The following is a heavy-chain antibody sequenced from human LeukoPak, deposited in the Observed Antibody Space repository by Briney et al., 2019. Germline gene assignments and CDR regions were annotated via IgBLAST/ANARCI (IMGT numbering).Heavy chain of an antibody. CDR2: INPKSGST. J-gene: IGHJ4*02. Sequence: ASVKVSCKASGYTFNDYYIHWVRQAPGQGLEWMGWINPKSGSTNYAQKFQGRVTMPRDTSISTVYMELSRLRSDDRAVYYCARIGGRGYSYGTFDYWGQGTLVTVSS. CDR1: GYTFNDYY. D-gene: IGHD5-18*01. CDR3: ARIGGRGYSYGTFDY. V-gene: IGHV1-2*02.